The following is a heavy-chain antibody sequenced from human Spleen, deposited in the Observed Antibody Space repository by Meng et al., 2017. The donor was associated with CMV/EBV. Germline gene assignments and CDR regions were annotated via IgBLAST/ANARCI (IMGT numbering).Heavy chain of an antibody. D-gene: IGHD6-19*01. V-gene: IGHV4-39*01. CDR2: FYYSGST. Sequence: PSELVSRICLVSGGSISSSSHYWGGILQPPGKGLGWFGSFYYSGSTYHTPSLKSRVTISVDTSKNQFSLKLSSVTAADTAVYYCARHGMGEIAVAADFDYWGQGTLVTVSS. CDR3: ARHGMGEIAVAADFDY. J-gene: IGHJ4*02. CDR1: GGSISSSSHY.